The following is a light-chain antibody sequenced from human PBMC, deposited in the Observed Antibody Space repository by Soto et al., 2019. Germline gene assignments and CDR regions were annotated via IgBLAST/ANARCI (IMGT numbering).Light chain of an antibody. Sequence: DIQMTQSPSSLSSSVGDRVTITCQASQDISNYLNWYQQKPGKAPTLLIYDASNLETGVTSRFSGSGSGTDFTFTISSLQPEDIATYYCQQYDNLPLTVGGGTKVEIK. J-gene: IGKJ4*01. V-gene: IGKV1-33*01. CDR1: QDISNY. CDR3: QQYDNLPLT. CDR2: DAS.